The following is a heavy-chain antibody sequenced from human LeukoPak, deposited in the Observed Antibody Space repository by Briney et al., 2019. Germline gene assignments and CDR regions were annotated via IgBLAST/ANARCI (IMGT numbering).Heavy chain of an antibody. CDR1: GFTFSSYA. CDR3: ANPSNYYDSSGGY. J-gene: IGHJ4*02. CDR2: ISGSGGST. Sequence: GGSLRLSCAASGFTFSSYAMSWVRRAPGKGLEWVSAISGSGGSTYYADSVKGRFTISRDNSKNTLYLQMNSLRAEDTAVYYCANPSNYYDSSGGYWGQGTLVTVSS. V-gene: IGHV3-23*01. D-gene: IGHD3-22*01.